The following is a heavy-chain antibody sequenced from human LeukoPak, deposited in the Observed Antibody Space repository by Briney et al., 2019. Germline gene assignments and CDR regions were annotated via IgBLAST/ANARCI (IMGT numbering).Heavy chain of an antibody. CDR3: ARTIAAAVNWFDP. V-gene: IGHV3-66*02. J-gene: IGHJ5*02. CDR1: GFTVSSNY. Sequence: PGGSLRLSCAASGFTVSSNYMSWVRQASGKGLEWVSVIYSGGSTYYSDSVTGRFTISRDNSKKTLYLQMNSLRAEDTAVYYCARTIAAAVNWFDPWGQGTLVTVSS. D-gene: IGHD6-13*01. CDR2: IYSGGST.